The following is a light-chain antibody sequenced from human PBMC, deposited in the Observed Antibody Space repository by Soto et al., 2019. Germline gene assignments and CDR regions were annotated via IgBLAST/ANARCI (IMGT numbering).Light chain of an antibody. CDR3: SSYTSSSTYV. Sequence: QSALTQPASVSGSPGQSITISCTGTSSDVGTYNYVSWYQLHPGKAPKLMVYEVSNRPSGVSNRFSGSKSGNTASLTISGLQAEDEADDHCSSYTSSSTYVFGTGTQLTVL. V-gene: IGLV2-14*01. CDR1: SSDVGTYNY. CDR2: EVS. J-gene: IGLJ1*01.